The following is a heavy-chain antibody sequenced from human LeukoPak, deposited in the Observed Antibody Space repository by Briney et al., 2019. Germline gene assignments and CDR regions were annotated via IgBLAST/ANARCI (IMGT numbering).Heavy chain of an antibody. J-gene: IGHJ4*02. D-gene: IGHD3-10*01. CDR2: IRQDGSEK. CDR3: ARLSAMVRGPEDIFYFEY. V-gene: IGHV3-7*01. Sequence: GGSLRLSCGASRFTFSTYEMNWVRQAPGKGLEWVANIRQDGSEKYYVDSVKGRFTISRDIAKQSVFLQMNSLRAEDTALYYCARLSAMVRGPEDIFYFEYWGLGTLVTVSS. CDR1: RFTFSTYE.